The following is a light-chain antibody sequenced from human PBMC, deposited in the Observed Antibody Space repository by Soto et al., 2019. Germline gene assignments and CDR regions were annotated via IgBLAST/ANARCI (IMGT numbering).Light chain of an antibody. CDR2: EVS. CDR1: SSDVGGYNF. Sequence: QSAQTEQPSVSGSPRHSITMSCTGTSSDVGGYNFVSWYQQHPGKAPKLIISEVSNRPSGVSNRFSGSKSGNTASLTISGLQTEDEGEYYCSSYTITTALVFGSGTKVTVL. CDR3: SSYTITTALV. V-gene: IGLV2-14*01. J-gene: IGLJ1*01.